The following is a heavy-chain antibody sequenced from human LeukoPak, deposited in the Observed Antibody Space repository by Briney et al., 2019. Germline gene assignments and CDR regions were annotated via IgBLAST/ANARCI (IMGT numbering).Heavy chain of an antibody. Sequence: PGGSLRLSCAASGFTVSSNYMSWVRQAPGKGLEWVSVIYSGGSTYYADSVKGRFTISRDNSKNTLYLQMNSLRAEDTAVYYCAKMDSQYCSSTSCYGNAFDIWGQGTLVTVSS. CDR2: IYSGGST. D-gene: IGHD2-2*01. CDR3: AKMDSQYCSSTSCYGNAFDI. CDR1: GFTVSSNY. V-gene: IGHV3-66*01. J-gene: IGHJ4*02.